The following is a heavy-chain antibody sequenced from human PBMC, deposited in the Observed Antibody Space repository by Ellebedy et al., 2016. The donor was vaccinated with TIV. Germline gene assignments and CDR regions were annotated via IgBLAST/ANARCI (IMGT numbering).Heavy chain of an antibody. Sequence: PGGSLRLSCAASGFTFSIYWMTWVRQAPGKGLEWVANIKQDGSEKYYVDSVKGRFTISRDNAKNSLYLQMNSLRAEDTAVYYCARVLVYGVRYFDYWGQGTLVTVSS. J-gene: IGHJ4*02. CDR3: ARVLVYGVRYFDY. V-gene: IGHV3-7*03. CDR1: GFTFSIYW. D-gene: IGHD2-8*01. CDR2: IKQDGSEK.